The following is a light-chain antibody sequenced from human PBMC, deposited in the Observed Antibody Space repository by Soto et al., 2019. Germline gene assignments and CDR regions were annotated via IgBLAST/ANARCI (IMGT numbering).Light chain of an antibody. Sequence: EIVLTQSPGTRSLSPGDRSTLSCSASQTVSNNYLAWCQQKPGQAPRVIMYGASRRATGIPDRFSGGGSGTDFTLTISRLEPEDFAVYFCQQYAGPPTTFGQGTRLEIK. J-gene: IGKJ5*01. CDR2: GAS. CDR3: QQYAGPPTT. V-gene: IGKV3-20*01. CDR1: QTVSNNY.